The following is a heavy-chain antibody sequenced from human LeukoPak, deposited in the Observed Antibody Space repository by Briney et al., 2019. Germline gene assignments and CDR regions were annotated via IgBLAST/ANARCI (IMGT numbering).Heavy chain of an antibody. CDR1: GFTFSNYV. V-gene: IGHV3-30*02. J-gene: IGHJ4*02. D-gene: IGHD4-17*01. Sequence: GGSLRLSCAASGFTFSNYVMHWVRQPPGKGLEWVSLIRYDGSSKYYADSVRGRITISRDNSKNTLYLQMNSLRAEDTAVYYCARYSGNYGLDYWGQGTLVTVSS. CDR3: ARYSGNYGLDY. CDR2: IRYDGSSK.